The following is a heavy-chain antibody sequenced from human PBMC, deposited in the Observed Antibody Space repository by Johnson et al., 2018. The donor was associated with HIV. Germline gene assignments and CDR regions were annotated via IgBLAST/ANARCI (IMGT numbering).Heavy chain of an antibody. J-gene: IGHJ3*02. CDR1: GFTFSSYW. V-gene: IGHV3-7*01. CDR2: IKQDGSEK. Sequence: VQLVESGGVVVQPGGSLRLSCAASGFTFSSYWMSWVRQAPGKGLEWVANIKQDGSEKYYVDSVKGRFTISRDNAKNSLYLQMNSLRAEDTAVYYCARDKFTGRQWLSYDDAFDIWGQGTMVTVSS. D-gene: IGHD6-19*01. CDR3: ARDKFTGRQWLSYDDAFDI.